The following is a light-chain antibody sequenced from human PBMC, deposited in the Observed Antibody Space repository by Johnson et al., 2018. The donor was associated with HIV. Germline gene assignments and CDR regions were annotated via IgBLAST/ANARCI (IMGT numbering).Light chain of an antibody. CDR2: ENN. J-gene: IGLJ1*01. CDR3: GTWDSSLSAYV. CDR1: NSNIGNSY. V-gene: IGLV1-51*02. Sequence: QSALTQPPSVSAAPGQKVTISCSGSNSNIGNSYVSWYQQLPRTAPKLLIYENNKRPSGIPDRFSGSKSGTSATLGITGLQTGDEADYYCGTWDSSLSAYVFGTGTKVTVL.